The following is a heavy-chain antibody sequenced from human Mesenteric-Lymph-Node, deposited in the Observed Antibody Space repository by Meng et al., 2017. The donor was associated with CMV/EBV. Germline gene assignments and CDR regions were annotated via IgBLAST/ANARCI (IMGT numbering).Heavy chain of an antibody. CDR2: ILYDGANK. Sequence: GGSLRLSCAASGFTVSSNYMSWVRQAPGKGLEWVAFILYDGANKYYADSVKGRFTISRDNSKNTLFLQMNSLRAEDTAVYHCAKGSGSYFDGYWGQGTLVTVSS. V-gene: IGHV3-30*02. CDR1: GFTVSSNY. J-gene: IGHJ4*02. CDR3: AKGSGSYFDGY. D-gene: IGHD1-26*01.